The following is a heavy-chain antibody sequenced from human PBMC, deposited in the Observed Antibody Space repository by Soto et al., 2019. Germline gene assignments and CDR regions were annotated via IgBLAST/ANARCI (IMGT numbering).Heavy chain of an antibody. CDR1: GGSISSFY. Sequence: PSETLSLTCTVSGGSISSFYWNWIRLSGGNGLEWIGRIYLSGTTTYNPSLQSRVTMSVDTSKNQFSLKLSSLTAADTAVYYCARSPSTSSIGTFDIWGQGTKVTVS. CDR2: IYLSGTT. CDR3: ARSPSTSSIGTFDI. V-gene: IGHV4-4*07. J-gene: IGHJ3*02. D-gene: IGHD6-6*01.